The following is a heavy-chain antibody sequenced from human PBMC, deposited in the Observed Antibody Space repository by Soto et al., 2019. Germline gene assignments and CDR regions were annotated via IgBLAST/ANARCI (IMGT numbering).Heavy chain of an antibody. CDR1: GYTFTAYG. CDR2: ISTYNGYT. D-gene: IGHD2-15*01. CDR3: ASDQVAVAGTDNWFDP. J-gene: IGHJ5*02. V-gene: IGHV1-18*04. Sequence: QVQLVQSGAEVRKPGASVKVSCEASGYTFTAYGISWVRQAPGQGLEWMGWISTYNGYTKYAQKIQDRVTMTIDTSTSTAYMELRSLKSDDTAVYYCASDQVAVAGTDNWFDPWGQGTLVTVSS.